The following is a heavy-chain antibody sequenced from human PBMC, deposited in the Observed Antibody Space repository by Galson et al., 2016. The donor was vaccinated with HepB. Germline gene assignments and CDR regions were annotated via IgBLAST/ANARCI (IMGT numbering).Heavy chain of an antibody. CDR1: GDSVSSNVSA. CDR2: TFYRSEWQT. J-gene: IGHJ6*02. CDR3: ARVNHLGRGMNV. V-gene: IGHV6-1*01. Sequence: CAISGDSVSSNVSAWSWFRQFPSGGREWLGWTFYRSEWQTDYAMSVESRMTISPDTSKNQVSLHLRSVTPEDTAVYYCARVNHLGRGMNVWGQGTTVTVSS.